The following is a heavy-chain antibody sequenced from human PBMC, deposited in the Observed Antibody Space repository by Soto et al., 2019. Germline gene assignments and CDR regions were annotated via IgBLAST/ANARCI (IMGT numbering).Heavy chain of an antibody. CDR2: INHSGST. J-gene: IGHJ6*02. D-gene: IGHD3-9*01. Sequence: QVQLQQWGAGLLKPSETLSLTCAVYGGSFSGYYWSWIRQPPGKGLEWIGEINHSGSTNYNPSLKSRVTISVDTSKNQFSLKLSSVTAADTAVYYCARGVEHYDILTGYYYNYYYGMDVWGQGTTVTVSS. V-gene: IGHV4-34*01. CDR3: ARGVEHYDILTGYYYNYYYGMDV. CDR1: GGSFSGYY.